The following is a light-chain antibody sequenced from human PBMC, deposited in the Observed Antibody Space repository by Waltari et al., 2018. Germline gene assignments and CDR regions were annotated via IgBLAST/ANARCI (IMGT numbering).Light chain of an antibody. CDR1: SGHSSNI. V-gene: IGLV4-69*01. J-gene: IGLJ3*02. CDR2: VNSDGSH. Sequence: QLVLTQSPSASASLGASVKLTCTLSSGHSSNIIAWHQQQPEKGPRYLMKVNSDGSHSKGDDIPERFSGSSSGAGRYLTISRLQSEDEADYYCQTGGHGTWVFGGGTKLTVL. CDR3: QTGGHGTWV.